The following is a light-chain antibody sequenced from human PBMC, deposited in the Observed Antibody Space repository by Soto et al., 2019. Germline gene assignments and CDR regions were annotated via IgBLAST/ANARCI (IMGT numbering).Light chain of an antibody. CDR3: QQYGSSPRT. CDR2: GAS. Sequence: GLTQSPATLSSFPGDRVTLSCRASQSVSSSYLAWYQQKPGQAPRLLIYGASSRATGIPDRFSGSGSGTDFTLTISRLEPEDFAVYYCQQYGSSPRTFGQGTKV. J-gene: IGKJ1*01. CDR1: QSVSSSY. V-gene: IGKV3-20*01.